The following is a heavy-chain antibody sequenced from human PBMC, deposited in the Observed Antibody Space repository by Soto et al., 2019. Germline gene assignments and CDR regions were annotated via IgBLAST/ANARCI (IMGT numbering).Heavy chain of an antibody. Sequence: PSETLSLTCTVSGDSISSSNYYWGWIRQPPGKGLEWIGSISYSGSTYYNPSLKSRVTKSVDASKNQFSLNLSSVTAADTAGYYCARRYGYSFDYWGQGTLVTVSS. CDR2: ISYSGST. J-gene: IGHJ4*02. V-gene: IGHV4-39*01. CDR1: GDSISSSNYY. CDR3: ARRYGYSFDY. D-gene: IGHD1-1*01.